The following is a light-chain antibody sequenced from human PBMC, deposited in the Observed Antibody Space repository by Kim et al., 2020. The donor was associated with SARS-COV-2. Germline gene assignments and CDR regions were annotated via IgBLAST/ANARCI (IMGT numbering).Light chain of an antibody. CDR3: QQYGGSPLT. J-gene: IGKJ4*01. Sequence: PGESAPPSCWARPSVGSTYLAWYQQKPGQAPRLLIYDASSRATGIPDRFSGSGSGTDFTLTISRLEPEEFAVYYCQQYGGSPLTFGGGTKVDIK. CDR2: DAS. V-gene: IGKV3-20*01. CDR1: PSVGSTY.